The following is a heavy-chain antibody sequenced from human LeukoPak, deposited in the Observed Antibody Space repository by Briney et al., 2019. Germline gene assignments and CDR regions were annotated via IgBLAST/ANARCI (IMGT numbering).Heavy chain of an antibody. Sequence: GGSLRLSCAASGFTFSSYAMSWVRQAPGKGLEWVASISGAGGSTYYADSVKGRFTISRDNSKNTLYLQMNSLRAEDTALYYCAKHFGSGDNYNVFGDWGQGALVSVA. J-gene: IGHJ4*02. CDR1: GFTFSSYA. CDR3: AKHFGSGDNYNVFGD. CDR2: ISGAGGST. D-gene: IGHD3-10*01. V-gene: IGHV3-23*01.